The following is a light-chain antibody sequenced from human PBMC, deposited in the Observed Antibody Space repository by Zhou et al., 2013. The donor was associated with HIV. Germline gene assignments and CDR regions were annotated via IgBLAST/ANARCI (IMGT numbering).Light chain of an antibody. V-gene: IGKV1-39*01. CDR3: QQSYYIPRT. CDR1: QNINTF. Sequence: DIQMTQSPSSLSASVGDRVIITCRASQNINTFLNWYQHKPGKAPNFLIYAASTLQSGVPSRFSGSGSGTDFTLTISSLQPEDFATYYCQQSYYIPRTFGQGTKLEIK. J-gene: IGKJ2*01. CDR2: AAS.